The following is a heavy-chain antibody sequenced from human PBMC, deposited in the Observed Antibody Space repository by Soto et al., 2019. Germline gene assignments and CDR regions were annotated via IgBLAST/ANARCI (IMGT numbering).Heavy chain of an antibody. CDR2: INHSGST. D-gene: IGHD3-3*01. J-gene: IGHJ4*02. V-gene: IGHV4-34*01. CDR3: ASSQYYDFWSGYYHFDY. CDR1: GGSFSGYY. Sequence: TLSLTCAVYGGSFSGYYWSWIRQPPGKGLEWIGEINHSGSTNYNPSLKSRVTISVDTSKNQFSLKLSSVTAADTAVYYCASSQYYDFWSGYYHFDYWGQGTLVTVSS.